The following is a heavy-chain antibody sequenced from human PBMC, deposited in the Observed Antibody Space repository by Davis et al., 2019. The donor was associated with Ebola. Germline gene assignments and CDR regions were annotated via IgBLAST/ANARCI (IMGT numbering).Heavy chain of an antibody. Sequence: GESLKISCAASGFTVSSNYMSWVRQAPGKGLEWVSVIYSGGSTYYADSVKGRFTISRDNSKNTLYLQMNSLRAGDTAVYYCARVSDYDSSGYYYPSYWGQGTLVTVSS. CDR3: ARVSDYDSSGYYYPSY. D-gene: IGHD3-22*01. V-gene: IGHV3-66*02. CDR2: IYSGGST. J-gene: IGHJ4*02. CDR1: GFTVSSNY.